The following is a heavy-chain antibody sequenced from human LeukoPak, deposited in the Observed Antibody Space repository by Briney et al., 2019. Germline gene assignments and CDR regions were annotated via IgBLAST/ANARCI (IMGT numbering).Heavy chain of an antibody. CDR1: GFAFSNYW. Sequence: GGSLRLSCAASGFAFSNYWMHWFRQAPGKGLVWVSRINYDGSTNYADSVKGRFTISRDNARNTLYMQMNSLRAEDTAVFYCVRGCSSASCYPFDCWGQGTLVTVSS. V-gene: IGHV3-74*01. CDR2: INYDGST. J-gene: IGHJ4*02. CDR3: VRGCSSASCYPFDC. D-gene: IGHD2-2*01.